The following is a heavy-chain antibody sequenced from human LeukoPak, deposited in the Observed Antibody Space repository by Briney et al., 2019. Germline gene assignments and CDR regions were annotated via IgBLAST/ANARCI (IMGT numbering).Heavy chain of an antibody. J-gene: IGHJ4*02. V-gene: IGHV1-24*01. D-gene: IGHD2-15*01. Sequence: ASVKVSCKVSGYTLTELSMHWVRQAPGKGLEWMGGFDPEDGETIYAQKFQGRATMTEDTSKDTAYMELSSLRSEDTAVYYCATPSPLGYCSGGSCYYFDYWGQGTLVTVSS. CDR3: ATPSPLGYCSGGSCYYFDY. CDR2: FDPEDGET. CDR1: GYTLTELS.